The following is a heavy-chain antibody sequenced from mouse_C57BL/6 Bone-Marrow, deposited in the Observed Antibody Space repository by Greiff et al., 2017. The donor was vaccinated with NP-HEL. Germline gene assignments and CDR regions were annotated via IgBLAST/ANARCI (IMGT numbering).Heavy chain of an antibody. J-gene: IGHJ2*01. CDR3: TRGLLPPFDY. D-gene: IGHD1-1*01. V-gene: IGHV1-5*01. CDR1: GYTFTSYW. CDR2: IYPGNSDT. Sequence: VQLKQSGTVLARPGASVKMSCKTSGYTFTSYWMHWVKQRPGQGLEWIGAIYPGNSDTSYNQKFKGKAKPTAVTSASTAYMELSSLTNEDSAVYYCTRGLLPPFDYWGQGTTLTVSS.